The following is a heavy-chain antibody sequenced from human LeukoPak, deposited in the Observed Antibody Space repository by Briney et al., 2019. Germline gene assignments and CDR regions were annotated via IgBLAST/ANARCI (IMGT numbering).Heavy chain of an antibody. CDR1: GGSFSGYY. V-gene: IGHV4-34*01. CDR2: INHSGST. CDR3: ARVTGYRIEDYFDY. Sequence: SETLSLTCAVYGGSFSGYYWSWIRQPPGKGLEWIGEINHSGSTNYNPSLKSRVTISVETSKNEFSLKLGSVTAADTAVYYCARVTGYRIEDYFDYWGQGTLVTVSS. D-gene: IGHD6-13*01. J-gene: IGHJ4*02.